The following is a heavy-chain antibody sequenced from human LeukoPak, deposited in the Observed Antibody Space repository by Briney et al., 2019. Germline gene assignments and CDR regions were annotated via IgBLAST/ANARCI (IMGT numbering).Heavy chain of an antibody. D-gene: IGHD1-1*01. J-gene: IGHJ5*02. CDR2: INHSGST. CDR1: GGSFSGYY. Sequence: PSETLSLTCAVYGGSFSGYYWSWIRQPPGKGLEWIGEINHSGSTNYNPSLKSRVTISVDTSKNQFSLKLSSVTAADTAVYYCARGGFYASTNWTGFLNNWFDPWGQGTLVTVSS. V-gene: IGHV4-34*01. CDR3: ARGGFYASTNWTGFLNNWFDP.